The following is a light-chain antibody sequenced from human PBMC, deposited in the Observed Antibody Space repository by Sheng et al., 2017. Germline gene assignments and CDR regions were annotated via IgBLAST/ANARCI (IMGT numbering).Light chain of an antibody. V-gene: IGLV3-1*01. CDR3: QAWDSSTVV. Sequence: SYELTQPPSVSVSPGQTASITCSGNKLGDKYACWYQQKSGQSPVLVIYRDDRRPSGIPERFSASNSGNTATLTISGTQAMDEADYYCQAWDSSTVVFGGGTKLTVL. CDR1: KLGDKY. J-gene: IGLJ2*01. CDR2: RDD.